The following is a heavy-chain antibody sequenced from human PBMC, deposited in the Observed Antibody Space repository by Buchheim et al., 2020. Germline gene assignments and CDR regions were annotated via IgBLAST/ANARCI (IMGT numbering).Heavy chain of an antibody. V-gene: IGHV4-59*01. Sequence: QVQLQESGPGLVKPSETLSLTCTVSGGSISSYYWSWIRQPPGEGLEWIGYIYHSGSTNYIPSLKSRVTISIDTSKNQFSLKLSSVTAADTAVYYCARDIDYWGQGTL. CDR2: IYHSGST. J-gene: IGHJ4*01. CDR1: GGSISSYY. CDR3: ARDIDY.